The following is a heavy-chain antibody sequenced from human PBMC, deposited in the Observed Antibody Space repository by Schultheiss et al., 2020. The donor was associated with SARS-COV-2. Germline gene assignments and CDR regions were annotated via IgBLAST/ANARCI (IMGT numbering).Heavy chain of an antibody. CDR3: ARDLGGGYAFDI. V-gene: IGHV3-9*01. D-gene: IGHD2-15*01. Sequence: SSGGYYWSWIRQHPGKGLEWVSGISWNSGSIGYADSVKGRFTISRDNAKNSLYLQMNSLRAEDTAVYYCARDLGGGYAFDIWGQGTMVTVSS. CDR2: ISWNSGSI. J-gene: IGHJ3*02. CDR1: SSGGYY.